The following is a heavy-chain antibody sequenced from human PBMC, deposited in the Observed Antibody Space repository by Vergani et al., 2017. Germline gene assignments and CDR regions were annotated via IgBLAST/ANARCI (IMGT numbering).Heavy chain of an antibody. CDR3: ASDLRYCSGGSCYSPRDY. Sequence: EVQLVESGGGLVQPGRSLRLSCAASGFTFDDYAMHWVRQAPGKGLEWVSVIYSGGSTYYADSVKGRFTISRDNSKNTLYLQMNSLRAEDTAVYYCASDLRYCSGGSCYSPRDYWGQGTLVTVSS. J-gene: IGHJ4*02. CDR1: GFTFDDYA. V-gene: IGHV3-66*02. D-gene: IGHD2-15*01. CDR2: IYSGGST.